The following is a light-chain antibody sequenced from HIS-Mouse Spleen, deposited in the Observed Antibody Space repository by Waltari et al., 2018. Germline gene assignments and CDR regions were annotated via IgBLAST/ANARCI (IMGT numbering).Light chain of an antibody. V-gene: IGLV2-8*01. J-gene: IGLJ1*01. CDR3: SSYAGSNNFEV. CDR1: SSDVGCYNY. Sequence: QSALTQPPSASGSPGQSVTISCTGTSSDVGCYNYVSWYQQHPGKAPKLMIYEVSKRPSGVPDRFSGSKSGNTASLTVSGLQAEDEADYYCSSYAGSNNFEVFGTGTKVTVL. CDR2: EVS.